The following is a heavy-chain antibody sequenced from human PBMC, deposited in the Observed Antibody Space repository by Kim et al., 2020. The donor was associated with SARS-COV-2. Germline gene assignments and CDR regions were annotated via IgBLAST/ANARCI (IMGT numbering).Heavy chain of an antibody. V-gene: IGHV1-69*13. CDR3: ALRAVNCSPCYYYYGMDV. D-gene: IGHD2-21*02. CDR2: IIPIFGTA. Sequence: SVKVSCKASGGTFSSYAISWVRQAPGQGLEWMGGIIPIFGTANYAQKFQGRVTITADESTSTAYMELSSLRSEDTAVYYCALRAVNCSPCYYYYGMDVWGQGTTVTVSS. J-gene: IGHJ6*02. CDR1: GGTFSSYA.